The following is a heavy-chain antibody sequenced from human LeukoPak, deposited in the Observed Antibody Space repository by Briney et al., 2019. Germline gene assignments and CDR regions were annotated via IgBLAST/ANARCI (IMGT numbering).Heavy chain of an antibody. V-gene: IGHV3-30*18. CDR2: ISYDGSNK. J-gene: IGHJ4*02. D-gene: IGHD3-3*01. Sequence: GGSLRLSCAASGFTFSSYGMHWVRQAPGKGLEWVAVISYDGSNKYYADSVKGRFTISRDNSKNTLYLQMNSLRAEDTAVYYCAKEVKNRGHYDFWSGYYTGYYFDYWGQGTLVTVSS. CDR1: GFTFSSYG. CDR3: AKEVKNRGHYDFWSGYYTGYYFDY.